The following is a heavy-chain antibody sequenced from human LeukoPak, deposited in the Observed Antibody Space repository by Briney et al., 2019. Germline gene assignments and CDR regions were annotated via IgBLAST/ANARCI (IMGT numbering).Heavy chain of an antibody. Sequence: TSETLSLTCAVYGGSFSVYYWSWIRQPPGKGLEWIGEINHSGSTNYNPSLKSRATISVDTSKNQFSLKLSSVTAADTAVYYCARVYCSSTSCYVYFDYWGQGTLVTVSS. D-gene: IGHD2-2*01. J-gene: IGHJ4*02. V-gene: IGHV4-34*01. CDR3: ARVYCSSTSCYVYFDY. CDR1: GGSFSVYY. CDR2: INHSGST.